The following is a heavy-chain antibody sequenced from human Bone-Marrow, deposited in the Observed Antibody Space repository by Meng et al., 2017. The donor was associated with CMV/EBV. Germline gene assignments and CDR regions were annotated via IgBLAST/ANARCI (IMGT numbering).Heavy chain of an antibody. J-gene: IGHJ5*02. CDR1: GFTFSSYG. V-gene: IGHV3-23*01. Sequence: GESLKISCAASGFTFSSYGMHWVRQAPGKGLEWVSAISGSGGSTYYADSVKGRFTISRDNSKNTLYLQMNSLRAEDTAVYYCAKRSSIAARRGRDWFDPWGQGTLVTVSS. CDR3: AKRSSIAARRGRDWFDP. D-gene: IGHD6-6*01. CDR2: ISGSGGST.